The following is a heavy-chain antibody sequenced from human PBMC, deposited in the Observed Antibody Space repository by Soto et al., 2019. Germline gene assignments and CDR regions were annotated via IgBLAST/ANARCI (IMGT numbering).Heavy chain of an antibody. J-gene: IGHJ4*02. CDR3: ARDPCSGGSCYSV. D-gene: IGHD2-15*01. CDR1: GFTVSSNY. V-gene: IGHV3-53*01. Sequence: GGSLRLSCAASGFTVSSNYMSWVRQAPGKGLEWVSVIYSGGSTYYADSVKGRFTISRDNSKNTLYLQMNSLRAEDTAVYYGARDPCSGGSCYSVWGQGILVTVSS. CDR2: IYSGGST.